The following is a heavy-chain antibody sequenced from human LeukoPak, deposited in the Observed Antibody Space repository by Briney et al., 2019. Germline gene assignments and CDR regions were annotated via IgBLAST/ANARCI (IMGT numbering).Heavy chain of an antibody. CDR1: GFPFNAYN. J-gene: IGHJ4*02. CDR3: AKDGGRYRFDY. Sequence: GGSWRLSCAAPGFPFNAYNIHWIRKAPGRGLEWVSFIRNDETEIHYADFAKGRFTISRDKSKNSVYLQMNSLRPDDTALYYCAKDGGRYRFDYWGQGTMVTVSS. V-gene: IGHV3-30*02. CDR2: IRNDETEI. D-gene: IGHD3-16*02.